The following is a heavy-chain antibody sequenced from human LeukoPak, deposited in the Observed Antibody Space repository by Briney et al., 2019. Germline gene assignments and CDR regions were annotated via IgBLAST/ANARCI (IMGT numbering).Heavy chain of an antibody. CDR3: ARDRDYGDHFDY. V-gene: IGHV3-33*01. D-gene: IGHD4-17*01. CDR1: GFTFSSYG. CDR2: IWYDGSNK. Sequence: GRSLRLSCAASGFTFSSYGMHWVRQAPGKGLERVAVIWYDGSNKYYADSVKGRFTISRDNSKNTLYLQMNSLRAEDTAVYYCARDRDYGDHFDYWGQGTLVTVSS. J-gene: IGHJ4*02.